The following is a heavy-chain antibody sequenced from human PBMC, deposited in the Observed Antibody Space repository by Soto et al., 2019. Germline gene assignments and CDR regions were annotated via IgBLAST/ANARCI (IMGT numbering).Heavy chain of an antibody. CDR1: GGTLSDHG. D-gene: IGHD3-10*01. J-gene: IGHJ3*02. Sequence: QVQLEQSGAEVKKPGSSVKVSCKASGGTLSDHGVAWLRQAPGQGLEWMGGTIPVFNTAKYAQKFQGRVTVTADKFTNIAYMELSSLRSEDRAFYFCARGVYGSGNYYPSPSAFDIWGQGTMVIVSS. V-gene: IGHV1-69*06. CDR3: ARGVYGSGNYYPSPSAFDI. CDR2: TIPVFNTA.